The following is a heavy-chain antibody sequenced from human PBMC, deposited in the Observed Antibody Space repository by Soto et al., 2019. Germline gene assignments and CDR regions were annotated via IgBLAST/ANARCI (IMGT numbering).Heavy chain of an antibody. V-gene: IGHV4-34*01. CDR1: GGSFSGYY. CDR3: ASHSSGPDRNY. D-gene: IGHD6-19*01. Sequence: QVQLQQWGAGLLKPSETLSLTCAVYGGSFSGYYWSWIRQPPGKGLEGIGEINHSGSTNYNPSLKSRVTISVDTSKNQFSLKLSSVTAADTAVYYCASHSSGPDRNYWGQGNLVTVSS. CDR2: INHSGST. J-gene: IGHJ4*02.